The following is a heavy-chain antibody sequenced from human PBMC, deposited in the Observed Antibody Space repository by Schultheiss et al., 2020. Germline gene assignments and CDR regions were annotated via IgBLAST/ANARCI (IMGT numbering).Heavy chain of an antibody. V-gene: IGHV3-53*01. J-gene: IGHJ4*02. CDR2: IYSGGST. D-gene: IGHD6-19*01. Sequence: GGSLTLSCAASGFTVSSNYMSWVRQAPGKGLEWVSVIYSGGSTYYADSVKGRFTISRDNSKNTLYLQMNSLRAEDTAVYYCAREQGSGSGWSKGVDYWGQGTLVTVSS. CDR3: AREQGSGSGWSKGVDY. CDR1: GFTVSSNY.